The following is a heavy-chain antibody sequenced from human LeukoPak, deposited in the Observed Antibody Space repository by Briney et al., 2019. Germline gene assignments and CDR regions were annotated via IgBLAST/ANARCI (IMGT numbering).Heavy chain of an antibody. V-gene: IGHV3-30*02. CDR1: GFIFSGYG. D-gene: IGHD6-13*01. Sequence: GGSLRLSCAASGFIFSGYGMHWVRQAPGKGLQWVTFIRYEGSNKYYADSVKGRFTISRDNSKNTLYLQMNSLRVEDTAVYYCVKESDVAAAGIDYWGQGTLVTVPS. CDR3: VKESDVAAAGIDY. J-gene: IGHJ4*02. CDR2: IRYEGSNK.